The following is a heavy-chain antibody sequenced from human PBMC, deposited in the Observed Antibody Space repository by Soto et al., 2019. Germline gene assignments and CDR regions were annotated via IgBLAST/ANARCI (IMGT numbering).Heavy chain of an antibody. V-gene: IGHV1-18*01. J-gene: IGHJ4*02. D-gene: IGHD2-2*01. CDR1: GYTFTSYG. CDR2: ISAYNGNT. CDR3: ARVPIVPDALPSAD. Sequence: QVQLVQSGSEVKKPGASVKVSCKASGYTFTSYGISWVRQAPGQGLEWIGWISAYNGNTNYAQKLQGRVTMTTDTSTSTAYMELRSLRSDDTAVYYCARVPIVPDALPSADWGQGTLVTVSS.